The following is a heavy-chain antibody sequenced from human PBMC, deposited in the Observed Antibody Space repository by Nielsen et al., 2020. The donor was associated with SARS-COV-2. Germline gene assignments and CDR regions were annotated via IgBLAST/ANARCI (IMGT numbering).Heavy chain of an antibody. V-gene: IGHV4-39*01. CDR2: IYYSGST. CDR1: GGSISSSSYY. J-gene: IGHJ5*02. Sequence: SETLSLTCTVSGGSISSSSYYWGWIRQPPGKGLEWIGSIYYSGSTYYNPSLKSRVTISVDTSKNQFSLKLSSVTAADTAVYYCARHDVATTENWFDPWGQGTLVTVSS. CDR3: ARHDVATTENWFDP. D-gene: IGHD5-24*01.